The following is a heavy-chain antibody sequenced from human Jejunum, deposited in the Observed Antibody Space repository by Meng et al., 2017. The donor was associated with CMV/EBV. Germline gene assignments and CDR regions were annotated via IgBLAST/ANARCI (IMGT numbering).Heavy chain of an antibody. Sequence: GGSLRLSCAASGFSFRNFDMSWARQAPGKGLEWVATITGSGSRTHYADSVKGRFTISRDNSKNTLYLQINSLRVADTAIYYCDASDYWGQGTLVTVSS. V-gene: IGHV3-23*01. CDR2: ITGSGSRT. D-gene: IGHD6-6*01. J-gene: IGHJ4*02. CDR3: DASDY. CDR1: GFSFRNFD.